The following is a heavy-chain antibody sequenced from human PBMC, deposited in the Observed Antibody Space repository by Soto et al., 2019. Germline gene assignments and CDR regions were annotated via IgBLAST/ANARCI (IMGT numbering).Heavy chain of an antibody. CDR3: ARDRRAGARTYYFDF. CDR1: GYTFTSYD. J-gene: IGHJ4*02. CDR2: MNPNSGNT. Sequence: ASVKVSCKASGYTFTSYDINWVRQATGQGLEWMGWMNPNSGNTGYAQKFQGRVTMTRNTSISTAYMELSSLRSEDTAVDYCARDRRAGARTYYFDFWGQGTLVTVSS. V-gene: IGHV1-8*01. D-gene: IGHD6-13*01.